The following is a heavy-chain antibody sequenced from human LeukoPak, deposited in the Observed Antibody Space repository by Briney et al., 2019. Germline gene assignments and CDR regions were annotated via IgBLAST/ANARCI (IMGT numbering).Heavy chain of an antibody. CDR1: GGSINSNSHH. D-gene: IGHD3-9*01. CDR3: ARRGDILTDYAFDY. J-gene: IGHJ4*02. Sequence: SETLSLTCSVSGGSINSNSHHWDWIRQAPGKGLEWIWNIYYSGTTSYNPSLKSRVTLSVDTSKNQFSLRLSSVTAADTAVYYCARRGDILTDYAFDYWGQGTLVTVSS. V-gene: IGHV4-39*01. CDR2: IYYSGTT.